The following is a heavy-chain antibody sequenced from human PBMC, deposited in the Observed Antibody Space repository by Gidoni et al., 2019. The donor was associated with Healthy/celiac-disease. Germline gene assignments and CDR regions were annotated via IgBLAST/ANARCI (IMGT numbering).Heavy chain of an antibody. Sequence: GLEWIGSIYYSGSTYYNPSLKSRVTISVDTSKNQFSLKLSSVTAADTAVYYCARQGGYSSSWYWFDYWGQGTLVTVSS. J-gene: IGHJ4*02. D-gene: IGHD6-13*01. CDR2: IYYSGST. CDR3: ARQGGYSSSWYWFDY. V-gene: IGHV4-39*01.